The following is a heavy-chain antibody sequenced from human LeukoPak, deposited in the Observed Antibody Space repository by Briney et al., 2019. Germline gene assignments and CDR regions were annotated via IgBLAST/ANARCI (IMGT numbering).Heavy chain of an antibody. V-gene: IGHV4-59*01. J-gene: IGHJ4*02. CDR3: VRGGYSGYGPFDY. Sequence: SETLSLTCTVSGGSISSYYWSWIRQPPGKGLEWIGYIYYSGSTNYNPSLKSRVTISVDTSKNQFSLKLSSVTAADTAVYYCVRGGYSGYGPFDYWGQGTLVTVSS. CDR2: IYYSGST. D-gene: IGHD5-12*01. CDR1: GGSISSYY.